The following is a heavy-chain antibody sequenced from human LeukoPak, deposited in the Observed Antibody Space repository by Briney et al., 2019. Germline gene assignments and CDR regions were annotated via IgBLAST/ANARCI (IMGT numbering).Heavy chain of an antibody. CDR3: ARTHYDILTGYNPYFDY. CDR1: GFTFNTYT. D-gene: IGHD3-9*01. V-gene: IGHV3-21*01. CDR2: ITASSTAI. J-gene: IGHJ4*02. Sequence: GGSLRLSCAASGFTFNTYTMNWVRQAPGKGLEWVSSITASSTAIYSADSVKGRFTISRDNAKNLLYLQMNSLRAEDTAVYYCARTHYDILTGYNPYFDYWGQGILVTVSS.